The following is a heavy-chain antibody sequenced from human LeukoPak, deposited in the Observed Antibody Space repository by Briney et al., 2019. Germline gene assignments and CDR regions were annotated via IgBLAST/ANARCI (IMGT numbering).Heavy chain of an antibody. CDR2: IKSKTDGGTT. CDR3: AKILERELQYYYYGMDV. Sequence: PGGSLRLSCAASGFTFSNAWMNWVRQAPGKGLEWVGRIKSKTDGGTTDYAAPVKGRFTTSRDDSKNTLYLQMNSLKTEDTAVYYCAKILERELQYYYYGMDVWGQGTSVTVS. J-gene: IGHJ6*02. V-gene: IGHV3-15*07. CDR1: GFTFSNAW. D-gene: IGHD5-24*01.